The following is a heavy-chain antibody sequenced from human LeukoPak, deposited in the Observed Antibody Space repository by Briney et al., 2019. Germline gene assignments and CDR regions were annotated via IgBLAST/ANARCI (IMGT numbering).Heavy chain of an antibody. CDR1: AGSISSYY. CDR2: IYTSGST. V-gene: IGHV4-4*07. J-gene: IGHJ6*03. CDR3: ASNDYYDSSGYYYYYYMDV. D-gene: IGHD3-22*01. Sequence: SETLSLTCTVSAGSISSYYWSWIRQPAGKGLEWDGRIYTSGSTNYNPSLKSRVTMSVDTSKNQFSLKLSSVTAADTAVYYCASNDYYDSSGYYYYYYMDVWGKGTTVTISS.